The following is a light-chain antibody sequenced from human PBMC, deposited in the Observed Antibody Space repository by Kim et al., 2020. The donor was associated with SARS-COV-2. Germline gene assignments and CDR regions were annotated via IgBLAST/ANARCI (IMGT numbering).Light chain of an antibody. J-gene: IGKJ4*01. CDR2: SAS. Sequence: ISAYLNWYQQKPGKAPKLLISSASDVRSGVPSRFSGGRSGTEFTLAINGLQLEDFATYFCQQTHSLPLTFGAGTKVDIK. V-gene: IGKV1-39*01. CDR1: ISAY. CDR3: QQTHSLPLT.